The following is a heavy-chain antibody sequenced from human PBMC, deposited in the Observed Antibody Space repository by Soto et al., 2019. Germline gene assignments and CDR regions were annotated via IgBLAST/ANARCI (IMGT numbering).Heavy chain of an antibody. D-gene: IGHD6-13*01. CDR3: ARDLQYSRLFYGMDV. CDR2: IYYSGSI. V-gene: IGHV4-31*03. Sequence: SETLSLTCTVSGGSISSGGYYWSWIRQHPGKGLEWIGYIYYSGSIYYNPSLKSRVTISVDTSKNQFSLKLSSMTTADTAVYYCARDLQYSRLFYGMDVWGQGTTVT. J-gene: IGHJ6*02. CDR1: GGSISSGGYY.